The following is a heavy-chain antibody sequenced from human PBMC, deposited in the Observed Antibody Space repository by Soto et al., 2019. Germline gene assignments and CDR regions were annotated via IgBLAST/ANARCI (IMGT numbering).Heavy chain of an antibody. D-gene: IGHD3-22*01. Sequence: GGSLRLSCAASGFTFDDYAMHWVRQAPGKGLEWVSGISWNSGSIGYADSVKGRFTISRDNAKSSLYLQMNSLRAEDTALYYCAKAPTYYYDSSGYQYFDYWGQGTLVTVSS. CDR1: GFTFDDYA. CDR3: AKAPTYYYDSSGYQYFDY. CDR2: ISWNSGSI. V-gene: IGHV3-9*01. J-gene: IGHJ4*02.